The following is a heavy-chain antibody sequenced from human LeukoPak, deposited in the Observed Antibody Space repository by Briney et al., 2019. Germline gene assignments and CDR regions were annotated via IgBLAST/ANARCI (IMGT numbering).Heavy chain of an antibody. Sequence: GGSLRLSCAASGFTFSSYAMHWVRQAPGKGLEWVAVISYDGSNKYYADSVKGRFTISRDNSKNTLYLQMNSLRAEDTAVYYCARGSYGYCSSTSCYDFDYWGQGTLVTVSS. CDR3: ARGSYGYCSSTSCYDFDY. CDR1: GFTFSSYA. CDR2: ISYDGSNK. V-gene: IGHV3-30-3*01. D-gene: IGHD2-2*01. J-gene: IGHJ4*02.